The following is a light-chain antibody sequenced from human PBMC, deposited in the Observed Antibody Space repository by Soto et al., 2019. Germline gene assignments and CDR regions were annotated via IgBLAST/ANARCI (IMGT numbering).Light chain of an antibody. CDR1: QSVSKY. V-gene: IGKV1-39*01. J-gene: IGKJ1*01. Sequence: DIQMTQSPSSLSASVGDRVTITCRASQSVSKYLNWYQQNPGKAPKLLIYGAISLHSGVASRFSGSGSGTYFTLTISHLPPEDFASYCCQQSYSTPGTFGHGTKVEIK. CDR3: QQSYSTPGT. CDR2: GAI.